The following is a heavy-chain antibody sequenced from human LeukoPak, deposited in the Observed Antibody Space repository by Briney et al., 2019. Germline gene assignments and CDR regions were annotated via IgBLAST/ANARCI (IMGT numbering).Heavy chain of an antibody. CDR2: FDPEDGET. CDR3: ATPSNTYDFLSGYTY. CDR1: GYTLTELS. V-gene: IGHV1-24*01. J-gene: IGHJ4*01. D-gene: IGHD3-3*01. Sequence: ASVKVSCKVSGYTLTELSMHWVRQAPGKGLEWMGGFDPEDGETIYAQKFQGRVTMTEDTSTDTAYMELSSLRSEDTSFYYCATPSNTYDFLSGYTYWCQGSLLNVSS.